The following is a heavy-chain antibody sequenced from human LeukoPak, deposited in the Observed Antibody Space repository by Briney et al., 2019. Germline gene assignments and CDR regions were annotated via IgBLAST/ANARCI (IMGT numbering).Heavy chain of an antibody. D-gene: IGHD1-26*01. CDR2: IKQDGSEK. CDR3: TRDYRGTFDY. CDR1: GFTFSNYG. V-gene: IGHV3-7*03. J-gene: IGHJ4*02. Sequence: PGGSLRLSCAASGFTFSNYGMSWVRQAPGKGLEWVANIKQDGSEKNYVDSVKGRFTISRDNAKNSLYLQMNSLRAEDTAVYYCTRDYRGTFDYWGQGTLVTVSS.